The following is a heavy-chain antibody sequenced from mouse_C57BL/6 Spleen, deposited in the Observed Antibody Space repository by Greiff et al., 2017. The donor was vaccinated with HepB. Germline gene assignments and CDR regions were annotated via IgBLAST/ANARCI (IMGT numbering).Heavy chain of an antibody. V-gene: IGHV3-1*01. Sequence: EVKLQESGPGMVKPSQSLSLPCTVTGYSITSGYDWHWIRHFPGNKLEWMGYISYSGSNNYNPSLKSRISITHDTSKNHFFLKLNSLTTEDTATYYWARDRWLLQDYAMDYWGQGTSVTVSS. CDR1: GYSITSGYD. CDR2: ISYSGSN. CDR3: ARDRWLLQDYAMDY. D-gene: IGHD2-3*01. J-gene: IGHJ4*01.